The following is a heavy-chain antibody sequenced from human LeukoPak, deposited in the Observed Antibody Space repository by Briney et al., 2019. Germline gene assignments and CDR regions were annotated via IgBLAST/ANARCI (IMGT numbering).Heavy chain of an antibody. CDR1: GFTFSSYE. CDR2: ISSSGSSGSTI. CDR3: AREHSSSGWGYFDY. V-gene: IGHV3-48*03. J-gene: IGHJ4*02. D-gene: IGHD6-19*01. Sequence: PGGSLRFSCAASGFTFSSYEMNWVRQAPGKGLEWVSYISSSGSSGSTIYYAGSVKGRFTISRDNAKNSLYLQMNSLRAEDTAVYYCAREHSSSGWGYFDYWGQGTLVTVSS.